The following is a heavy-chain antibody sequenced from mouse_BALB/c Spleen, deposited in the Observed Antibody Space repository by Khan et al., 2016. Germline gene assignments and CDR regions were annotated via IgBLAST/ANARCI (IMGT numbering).Heavy chain of an antibody. CDR3: ARLPYGSSYAMDY. V-gene: IGHV1S81*02. D-gene: IGHD1-1*01. CDR1: GYTFTSYW. Sequence: QVQLQQPGAELVKPGASVKLSCKAAGYTFTSYWMHWVKQRPGQGLEWIGEINPSNGRTNYNEKFKSKATLTVDKSSSTAYMQLSSLTSEDSAVYYCARLPYGSSYAMDYWGQGTSVTVSS. CDR2: INPSNGRT. J-gene: IGHJ4*01.